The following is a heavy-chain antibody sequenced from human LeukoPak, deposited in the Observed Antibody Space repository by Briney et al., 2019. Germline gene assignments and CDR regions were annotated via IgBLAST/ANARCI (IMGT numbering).Heavy chain of an antibody. Sequence: SQTLSLTCTVSGGSISSGGYYWSWIRQHPGKGLEWIGYIYYSGSTYYNPSLKSRVTISVDTSKNQFSLKLSSVTAADTAVYYCARDQVNWFDPWGQGTLVTVSS. V-gene: IGHV4-31*03. J-gene: IGHJ5*02. CDR3: ARDQVNWFDP. CDR1: GGSISSGGYY. CDR2: IYYSGST.